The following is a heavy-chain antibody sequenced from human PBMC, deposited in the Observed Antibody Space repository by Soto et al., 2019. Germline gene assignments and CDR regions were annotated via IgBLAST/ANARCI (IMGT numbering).Heavy chain of an antibody. CDR3: ARVFASGSGWMYYFDF. V-gene: IGHV4-4*02. J-gene: IGHJ4*02. CDR2: IYYTGAT. Sequence: QVQLQESGPGLVESSGTLSLTCEVSSGSISSGNWWSWVRQPPGKGLEWIGEIYYTGATNYNPSLTSRVTMTIDKSKDQFSLNLRSATAADTAVYYCARVFASGSGWMYYFDFLGQGILVSVSS. CDR1: SGSISSGNW. D-gene: IGHD6-25*01.